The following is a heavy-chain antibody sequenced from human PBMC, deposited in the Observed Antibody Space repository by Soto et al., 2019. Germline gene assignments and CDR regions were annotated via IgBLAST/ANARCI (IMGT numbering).Heavy chain of an antibody. CDR2: IYYSRST. V-gene: IGHV4-30-4*01. CDR1: GGSISSGDYY. D-gene: IGHD3-10*01. J-gene: IGHJ4*02. CDR3: ARVGGFGATTIAY. Sequence: QVQLQESGPGLVKPSQTLSLTCTVSGGSISSGDYYWSWIRQPPGKGLEWMGYIYYSRSTYYNPSLKSRVTISVDTSKNQFSLKLSSVTAADTAVYYCARVGGFGATTIAYWGQGTLVTVSS.